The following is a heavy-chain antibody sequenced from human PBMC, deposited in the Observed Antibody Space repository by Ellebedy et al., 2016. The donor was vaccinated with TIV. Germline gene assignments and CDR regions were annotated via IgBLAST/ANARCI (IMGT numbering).Heavy chain of an antibody. V-gene: IGHV3-53*04. J-gene: IGHJ3*02. CDR3: ARDHDYSAFDI. Sequence: GESLKISCAASGFTVSSNYMSWVRQAPGKGLEWVSVIYSGGSTFYADSVKGRFTISRHNSKTTLYLQMNSLRAEDTAVYYCARDHDYSAFDIWGQGTMVTVSS. D-gene: IGHD4/OR15-4a*01. CDR2: IYSGGST. CDR1: GFTVSSNY.